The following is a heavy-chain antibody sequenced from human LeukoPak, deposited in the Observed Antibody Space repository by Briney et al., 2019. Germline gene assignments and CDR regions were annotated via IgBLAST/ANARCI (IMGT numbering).Heavy chain of an antibody. CDR3: VLMAGY. CDR2: LYYSGSS. D-gene: IGHD3-16*01. Sequence: SETLSLTCTVSGDSSRSSDSYRGWIRQPPGKGLEWIGSLYYSGSSYYSPSLKSRVTISADTSKNQFSLRLTSVTAADTAVYYCVLMAGYWGQGTLVTVSS. V-gene: IGHV4-39*01. CDR1: GDSSRSSDSY. J-gene: IGHJ4*02.